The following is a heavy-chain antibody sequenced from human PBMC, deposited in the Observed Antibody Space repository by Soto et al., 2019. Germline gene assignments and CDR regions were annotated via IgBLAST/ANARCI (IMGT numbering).Heavy chain of an antibody. CDR2: IIPIFGTA. V-gene: IGHV1-69*13. CDR1: GGTFSSYA. D-gene: IGHD3-22*01. CDR3: ARGVNYYDSSGFDY. J-gene: IGHJ4*02. Sequence: ASVKVSCEASGGTFSSYAISWVRQAPGQGLEWMGGIIPIFGTANYAQKFQGRVTITADESTSTAYMELSSLRSEDTAVYYCARGVNYYDSSGFDYWGQGTLVTVSS.